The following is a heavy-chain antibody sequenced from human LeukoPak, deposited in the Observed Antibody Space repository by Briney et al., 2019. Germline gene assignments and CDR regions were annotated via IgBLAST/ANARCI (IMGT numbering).Heavy chain of an antibody. CDR3: ARGIAAASERALDI. J-gene: IGHJ3*02. D-gene: IGHD6-13*01. CDR2: IYSSGTT. Sequence: PSETLSLTCTVSGGSISSYYWSWIRQPAGKGLEWIGRIYSSGTTNYNPSLKSRVTMSLDTSKNQFSLKLSSVTAADTAVYYCARGIAAASERALDIWGQGTMVTVSS. CDR1: GGSISSYY. V-gene: IGHV4-4*07.